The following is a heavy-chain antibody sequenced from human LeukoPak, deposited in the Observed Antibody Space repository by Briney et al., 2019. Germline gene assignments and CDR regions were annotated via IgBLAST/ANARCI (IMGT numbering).Heavy chain of an antibody. D-gene: IGHD2-21*01. CDR1: GYTFTSYG. J-gene: IGHJ4*02. V-gene: IGHV1-18*01. CDR3: ARGMDGGYSTYFDY. CDR2: IIAYNGNT. Sequence: ASVKVSCKASGYTFTSYGISWVRQAPGQGLEWMGWIIAYNGNTNYAQKLQGRVTMTTDTSTSTAYMELRRLRSDDTAVYYCARGMDGGYSTYFDYWGQGTLVTVSS.